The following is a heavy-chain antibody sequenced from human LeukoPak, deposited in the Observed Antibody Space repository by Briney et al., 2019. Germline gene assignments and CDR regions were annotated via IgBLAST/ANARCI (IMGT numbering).Heavy chain of an antibody. D-gene: IGHD3-10*01. CDR3: ARDLIVPDAMTGSGSYSTDY. CDR2: IYHSGST. CDR1: GDSISSSDW. J-gene: IGHJ4*02. Sequence: KPSETLSLTCAVSGDSISSSDWWSWVRQPPGKGLEWIGEIYHSGSTNYNPSLKSRVTISVDTSKNQFSLKLSAVTAADTAVYYCARDLIVPDAMTGSGSYSTDYWGQGTLATVSS. V-gene: IGHV4-4*02.